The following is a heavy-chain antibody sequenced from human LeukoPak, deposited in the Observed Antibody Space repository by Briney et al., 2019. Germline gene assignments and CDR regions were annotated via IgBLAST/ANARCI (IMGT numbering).Heavy chain of an antibody. V-gene: IGHV3-49*04. J-gene: IGHJ5*02. D-gene: IGHD6-13*01. Sequence: AGGSLRLSCTAYGFTFGDYAMSWVRQAPGKGLEWVGFIRSKAYGGTTEYAASVKGRFTISRDDSKSIAYLQMNSLKTEDTAVYYCARPNGYSSSWYWFDPWGQGTLVTVSS. CDR2: IRSKAYGGTT. CDR1: GFTFGDYA. CDR3: ARPNGYSSSWYWFDP.